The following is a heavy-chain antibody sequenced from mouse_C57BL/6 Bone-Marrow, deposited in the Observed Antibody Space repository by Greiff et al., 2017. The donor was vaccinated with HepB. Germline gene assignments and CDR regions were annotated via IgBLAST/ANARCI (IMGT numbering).Heavy chain of an antibody. CDR1: GYSITSGYY. Sequence: VQLKESGPGLVKPSQSLSLTCSVTGYSITSGYYWNWIRQFPGNKLEWMGYISYDGSNNYNPSLKNRISITRDTSKNQFFLKLNSVTTEDTATYYCARDRREDAMDYWGQGTSVTVSS. D-gene: IGHD3-3*01. J-gene: IGHJ4*01. V-gene: IGHV3-6*01. CDR3: ARDRREDAMDY. CDR2: ISYDGSN.